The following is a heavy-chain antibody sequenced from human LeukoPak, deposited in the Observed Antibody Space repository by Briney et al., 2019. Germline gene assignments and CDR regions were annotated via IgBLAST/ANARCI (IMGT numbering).Heavy chain of an antibody. CDR1: GFIFPNAF. CDR3: TTDFYCNKKGCFYYMDV. D-gene: IGHD2/OR15-2a*01. Sequence: GGSLRLSCAASGFIFPNAFMNWVRQAPGKGLEWVGRIKSNGDGGAIDYAAPVKGRFTISRDDSKNTLYLQMNSLKAEDTAIYYCTTDFYCNKKGCFYYMDVWGKGTTVTVSS. V-gene: IGHV3-15*01. CDR2: IKSNGDGGAI. J-gene: IGHJ6*03.